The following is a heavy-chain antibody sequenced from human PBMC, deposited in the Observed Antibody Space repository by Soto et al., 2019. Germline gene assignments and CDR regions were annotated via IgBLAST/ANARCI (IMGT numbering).Heavy chain of an antibody. CDR3: ARQGRITIFGKITFDY. J-gene: IGHJ4*02. CDR1: GGSISSSSYY. CDR2: IYYSGST. D-gene: IGHD3-3*01. Sequence: SETLSLTCTVSGGSISSSSYYWGWIRQPPGKGLEWIGSIYYSGSTYYNPSLKSRVTISVDTSKNQFSLKLSSVTAADTAVYYCARQGRITIFGKITFDYWGQGTLVTVSS. V-gene: IGHV4-39*01.